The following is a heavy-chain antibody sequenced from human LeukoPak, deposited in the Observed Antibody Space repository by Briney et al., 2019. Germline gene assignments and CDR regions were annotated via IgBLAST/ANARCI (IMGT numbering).Heavy chain of an antibody. V-gene: IGHV4-31*03. CDR3: ARDQGGGYSGDDLLYYYGMDV. J-gene: IGHJ6*02. Sequence: SQTLSLTCSVSGVSISSDNYYWTWARQHPGTGLEWIGHIHYRGTTYYNPSLQSRVTISVDASKNQFSLKLSSVTAADTAVYYCARDQGGGYSGDDLLYYYGMDVWGQGTTVTVSS. D-gene: IGHD5-12*01. CDR2: IHYRGTT. CDR1: GVSISSDNYY.